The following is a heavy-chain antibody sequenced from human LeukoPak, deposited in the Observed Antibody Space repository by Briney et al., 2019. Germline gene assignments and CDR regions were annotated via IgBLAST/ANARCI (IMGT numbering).Heavy chain of an antibody. Sequence: GGSLRLSCAASGFTFSSYAMSRVRQAPGKGLEWVSAISGSGDSTYYADSVKGRFTISRDNSRKGLYLQMNSLTVEDTALYFCAKHRGGWTYYHYGMDVWGQGTTVTVSS. CDR3: AKHRGGWTYYHYGMDV. D-gene: IGHD6-19*01. V-gene: IGHV3-23*01. J-gene: IGHJ6*02. CDR1: GFTFSSYA. CDR2: ISGSGDST.